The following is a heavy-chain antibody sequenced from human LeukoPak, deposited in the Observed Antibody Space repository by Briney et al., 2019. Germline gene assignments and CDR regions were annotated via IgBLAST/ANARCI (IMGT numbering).Heavy chain of an antibody. V-gene: IGHV4-34*12. CDR3: ARHRIAAADDAFEI. D-gene: IGHD6-13*01. CDR1: GGSFSGYY. J-gene: IGHJ3*02. CDR2: GLHTGSA. Sequence: PSETLSLTCAVYGGSFSGYYWTWIRQPPGKGLEWIGEGLHTGSANYNPSLKSRVTISVDTSKKQFSLKLTSVTAADTAVYYCARHRIAAADDAFEIWGQGTMVTVSS.